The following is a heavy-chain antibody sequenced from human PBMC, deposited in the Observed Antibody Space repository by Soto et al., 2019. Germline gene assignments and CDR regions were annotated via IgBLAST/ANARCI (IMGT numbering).Heavy chain of an antibody. D-gene: IGHD2-8*01. J-gene: IGHJ4*02. Sequence: PGGSLRLSCAASGFTFSSYGMHWVRQAPGKGLEWVAVIWYDGSNKYYADSVKGRFTVSRDNAKNTLYLQMNSLRAEDTAAYYCARDGLNERGYFDYWGQGTLVTVSS. CDR3: ARDGLNERGYFDY. CDR2: IWYDGSNK. CDR1: GFTFSSYG. V-gene: IGHV3-33*01.